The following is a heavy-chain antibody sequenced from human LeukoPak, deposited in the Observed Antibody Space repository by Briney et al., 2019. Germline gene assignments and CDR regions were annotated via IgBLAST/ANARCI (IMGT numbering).Heavy chain of an antibody. CDR2: IRYDGSNK. D-gene: IGHD6-13*01. V-gene: IGHV3-30*02. J-gene: IGHJ5*02. CDR1: GFTFSSYV. Sequence: PGGSLRLSCAASGFTFSSYVMHWVRPAPGKGLEWVAFIRYDGSNKYYADSVKGRFTISRDNSKNTLYLQMNSLRAEDTAVYYCAKDPTPGYSSSWGLNWFDPWGQGTLVTVSS. CDR3: AKDPTPGYSSSWGLNWFDP.